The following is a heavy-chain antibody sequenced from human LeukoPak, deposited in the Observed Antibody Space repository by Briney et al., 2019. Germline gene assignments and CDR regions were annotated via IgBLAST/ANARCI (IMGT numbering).Heavy chain of an antibody. CDR2: TSAYNGNT. J-gene: IGHJ4*02. D-gene: IGHD3-22*01. V-gene: IGHV1-18*01. CDR1: GYTFTSYG. CDR3: AREAAVSGYYFYYFDY. Sequence: ASVKVSCKASGYTFTSYGISWVRQAPGQGLEWMGWTSAYNGNTNYAQKLQGRVTMTTDTSTSTAYMELRSLRSDDTAVYYCAREAAVSGYYFYYFDYWGQGTLVTVSS.